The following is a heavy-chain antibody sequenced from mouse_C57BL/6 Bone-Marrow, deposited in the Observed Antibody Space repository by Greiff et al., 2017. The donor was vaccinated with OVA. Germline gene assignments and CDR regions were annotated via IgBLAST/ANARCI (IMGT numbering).Heavy chain of an antibody. CDR2: INSNNGGT. D-gene: IGHD2-4*01. Sequence: SGPELAKPGASVKIPCKASGYTFTDYNMDWVKQSHGKSLEWIGDINSNNGGTIYNQKFKGKATLTVDKSYSTAYMELRSLTSEDTAVYDCARGGYYEYDGGAWFAYWGQGTLVTVSA. J-gene: IGHJ3*01. V-gene: IGHV1-18*01. CDR1: GYTFTDYN. CDR3: ARGGYYEYDGGAWFAY.